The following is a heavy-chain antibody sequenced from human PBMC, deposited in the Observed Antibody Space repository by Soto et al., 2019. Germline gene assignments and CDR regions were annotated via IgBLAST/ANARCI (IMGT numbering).Heavy chain of an antibody. V-gene: IGHV1-69*06. J-gene: IGHJ3*02. CDR3: GRDFPAVFGFWSGYYRAFDI. CDR1: GGTFSSYA. Sequence: QVQLVQSGAEVKKPGSSVKVSCKASGGTFSSYAISWVRQAPGQGLEWMGGIIPIFGTANYAQKFQGRVTITPAKSTSTGHMELSRLRSEETAVYYCGRDFPAVFGFWSGYYRAFDIWGQGTMVTVSS. D-gene: IGHD3-3*01. CDR2: IIPIFGTA.